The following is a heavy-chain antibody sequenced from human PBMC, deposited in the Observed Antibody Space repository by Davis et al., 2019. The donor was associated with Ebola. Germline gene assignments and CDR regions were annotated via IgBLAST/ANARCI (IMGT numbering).Heavy chain of an antibody. J-gene: IGHJ4*02. V-gene: IGHV4-34*01. D-gene: IGHD5-12*01. CDR3: ARQRGYSGYARFDY. CDR1: GGSFSGYY. CDR2: INHSGST. Sequence: SETLSLTCAVYGGSFSGYYWSWIRQPPGPGLEWIGEINHSGSTNYNPSLKCRVTISVDTSKNQFSLKLSSVTAADTAVYYCARQRGYSGYARFDYWGQGTLVTVSS.